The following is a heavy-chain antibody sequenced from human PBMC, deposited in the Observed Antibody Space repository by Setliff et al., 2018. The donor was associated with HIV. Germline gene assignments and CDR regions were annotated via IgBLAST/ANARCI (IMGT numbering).Heavy chain of an antibody. D-gene: IGHD2-15*01. J-gene: IGHJ4*02. V-gene: IGHV1-69-2*01. CDR2: VDPGDGET. CDR3: VTGEGLRF. CDR1: GYTFTDYY. Sequence: ASVKVSCKASGYTFTDYYMHWVQQAPGKGLEWMGRVDPGDGETIYAEKFQGRVTITADTSTDTAYMELSSLRSEDTAVYYCVTGEGLRFWGQGTLVTVSS.